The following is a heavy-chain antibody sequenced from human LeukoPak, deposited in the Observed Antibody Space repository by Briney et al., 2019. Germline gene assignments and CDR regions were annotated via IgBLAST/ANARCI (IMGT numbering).Heavy chain of an antibody. D-gene: IGHD3-22*01. CDR2: IRSEAYGGTT. CDR3: TRLSLVVVRDAFDI. Sequence: PGRSLRLSCTGSGFTFGDYGMSWVRQAPGKGLEWVAFIRSEAYGGTTEYAASLKGRFTISRDDSKSIAYLQMNSLKTEDTAVYYCTRLSLVVVRDAFDIWGQGTMVTVSS. J-gene: IGHJ3*02. CDR1: GFTFGDYG. V-gene: IGHV3-49*04.